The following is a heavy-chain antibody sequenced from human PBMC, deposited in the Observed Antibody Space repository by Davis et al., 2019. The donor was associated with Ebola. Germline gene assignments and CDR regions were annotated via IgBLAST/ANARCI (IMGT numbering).Heavy chain of an antibody. CDR1: GYTFTSYG. CDR2: ISAYNGNT. CDR3: ARDRRKGILEWLRPPLYYGMDV. Sequence: ASVKVSCKASGYTFTSYGISWVRQAPGQGLEWMGWISAYNGNTNYAQKLQGRVTMTTDTSTSTAYMELSSLRSEDTAVYYCARDRRKGILEWLRPPLYYGMDVWGQGTTVTVSS. V-gene: IGHV1-18*01. J-gene: IGHJ6*02. D-gene: IGHD3-3*01.